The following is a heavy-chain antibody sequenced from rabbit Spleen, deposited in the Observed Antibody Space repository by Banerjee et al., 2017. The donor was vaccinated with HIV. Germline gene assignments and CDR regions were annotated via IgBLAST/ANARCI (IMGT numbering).Heavy chain of an antibody. D-gene: IGHD6-1*01. J-gene: IGHJ4*01. V-gene: IGHV1S45*01. CDR3: ARGMIGYGDGNL. CDR2: IYAGRSANT. Sequence: QEQLVESGGGLVQPEGSLTLTCTASGFSFSTSYWICWVRQAPGEGLEWIACIYAGRSANTYYASWVNGRFSISKTSSTTVTLQMTSLTGADTATYFCARGMIGYGDGNLWGPGTLVTVS. CDR1: GFSFSTSYW.